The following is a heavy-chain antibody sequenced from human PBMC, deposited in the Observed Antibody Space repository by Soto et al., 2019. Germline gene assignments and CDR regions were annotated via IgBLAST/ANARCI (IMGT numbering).Heavy chain of an antibody. V-gene: IGHV4-31*03. Sequence: QVQLQESGPGLVKPSQTLSLTCTVSGGSISSGGYYWSWIRQHPGKGLEWIGYIYYSGSTYYNPSLKSRVTRSVDTSKNKFSLKLSSVTAADTAVYYCSYYYDRKGSDAFDVWGQGTMVTVSS. J-gene: IGHJ3*01. CDR1: GGSISSGGYY. D-gene: IGHD3-22*01. CDR2: IYYSGST. CDR3: SYYYDRKGSDAFDV.